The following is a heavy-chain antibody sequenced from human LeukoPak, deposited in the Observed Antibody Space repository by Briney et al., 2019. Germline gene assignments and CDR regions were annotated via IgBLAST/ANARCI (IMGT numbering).Heavy chain of an antibody. Sequence: SETLSLTCAVYGGSFSGYYWSWIRQPPGKGLEWIGEINHSGSTNYNPSLKSRVTISVDTSKNQFSLKLSSVTAADTAVYYCARVSRIGVDYWGQGTLVTVSS. J-gene: IGHJ4*02. D-gene: IGHD3-16*01. CDR1: GGSFSGYY. V-gene: IGHV4-34*01. CDR3: ARVSRIGVDY. CDR2: INHSGST.